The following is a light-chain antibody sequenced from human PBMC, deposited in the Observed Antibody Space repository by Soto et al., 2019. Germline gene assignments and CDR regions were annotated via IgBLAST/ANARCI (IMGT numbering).Light chain of an antibody. CDR2: DAS. CDR1: QSVSSY. J-gene: IGKJ2*01. Sequence: EIVLTQSPATLSLSPGERATLSCRSSQSVSSYLACSQQKPGQVPRLLTYDASNRATGIPARLSGSGSGTDFTLTISSLEPEDFAVYYCQQRSNWPLYTFGQGTKLEIK. CDR3: QQRSNWPLYT. V-gene: IGKV3-11*01.